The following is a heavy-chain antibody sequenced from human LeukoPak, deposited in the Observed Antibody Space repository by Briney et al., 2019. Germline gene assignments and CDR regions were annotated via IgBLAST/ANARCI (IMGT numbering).Heavy chain of an antibody. CDR1: GYTSTGHY. CDR3: ARAAIAVAGDYHYHYMDV. V-gene: IGHV1-2*02. D-gene: IGHD6-19*01. Sequence: WASVKVSCKASGYTSTGHYMHWVRQAPGQGLEWMGWISPNSGDTDYAQRFQGRVTMTRDTFISTAYMELSRLTSDDTAVYYCARAAIAVAGDYHYHYMDVWGKGTTVTVSS. J-gene: IGHJ6*03. CDR2: ISPNSGDT.